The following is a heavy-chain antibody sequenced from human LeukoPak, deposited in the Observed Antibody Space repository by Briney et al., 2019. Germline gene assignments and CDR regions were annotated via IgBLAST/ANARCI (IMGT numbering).Heavy chain of an antibody. Sequence: ASVKVSCKASGYTFTGYYMHWVRQAPGQGLEWMGWINPNSGGTNYAQKFQGRVTMTRDTSISTAYMELSRLRSDDTAVYYCARDKFLEYSSSVFDPWGQGILVTVSS. V-gene: IGHV1-2*02. CDR2: INPNSGGT. CDR1: GYTFTGYY. CDR3: ARDKFLEYSSSVFDP. D-gene: IGHD6-6*01. J-gene: IGHJ5*02.